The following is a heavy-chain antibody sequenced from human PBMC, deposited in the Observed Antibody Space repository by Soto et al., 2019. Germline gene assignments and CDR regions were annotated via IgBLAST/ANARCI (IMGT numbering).Heavy chain of an antibody. V-gene: IGHV4-34*01. CDR2: INHSGST. J-gene: IGHJ4*02. CDR1: GGSFSGYY. Sequence: PSETLSLTCAVYGGSFSGYYWSWIRQPPGKGLEWIGEINHSGSTNYNPPLKSRVTISVDTSKNQFSLKLSSVTAADTAVYYCARAFVLRYFDWTRPEYYFDYWGQGTLVTVS. D-gene: IGHD3-9*01. CDR3: ARAFVLRYFDWTRPEYYFDY.